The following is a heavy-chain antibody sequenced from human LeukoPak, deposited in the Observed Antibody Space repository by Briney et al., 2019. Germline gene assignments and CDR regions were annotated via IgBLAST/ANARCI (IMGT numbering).Heavy chain of an antibody. D-gene: IGHD3-22*01. J-gene: IGHJ4*02. CDR3: AKDRWSSGPVPYPDY. CDR2: ISGSGGST. Sequence: GGSLRLSCAASGFTVSSNYMSWVRQPPGKGLEWVSGISGSGGSTYYADSVKGRFTISRDNSKNTLYLQMNSLRAEDTAVYYCAKDRWSSGPVPYPDYWGQGTLVTVSS. V-gene: IGHV3-23*01. CDR1: GFTVSSNY.